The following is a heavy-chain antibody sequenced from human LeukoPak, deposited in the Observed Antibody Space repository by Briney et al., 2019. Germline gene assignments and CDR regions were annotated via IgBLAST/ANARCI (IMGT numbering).Heavy chain of an antibody. V-gene: IGHV1-46*01. Sequence: APMKVSCKASGYIFVIYYMHWVRQAPGQGLEWMGIINPNSGSTTYTQKFQGRVTMTRDMSTSTVYMELSSLRSEDTAVYYCARDDGGSYLRYFDHWGQGTLVTVSS. CDR3: ARDDGGSYLRYFDH. CDR1: GYIFVIYY. CDR2: INPNSGST. D-gene: IGHD1-26*01. J-gene: IGHJ4*02.